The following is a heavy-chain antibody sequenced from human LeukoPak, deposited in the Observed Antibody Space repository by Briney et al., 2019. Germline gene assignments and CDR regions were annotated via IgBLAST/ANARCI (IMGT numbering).Heavy chain of an antibody. J-gene: IGHJ5*01. V-gene: IGHV4-59*08. CDR2: IYNSGIT. D-gene: IGHD4-11*01. CDR1: GVSISGYY. CDR3: ARSVPSLDYLFDS. Sequence: SETLCLTCTVSGVSISGYYWTWIRQLPGKGLEWIGYIYNSGITNYNPSLKSRVTVSVDTSKNQFSLRLTSVTAADTAVYYCARSVPSLDYLFDSWGHGTLVTVSS.